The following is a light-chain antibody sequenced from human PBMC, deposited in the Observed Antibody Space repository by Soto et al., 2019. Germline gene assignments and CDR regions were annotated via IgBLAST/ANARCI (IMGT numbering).Light chain of an antibody. Sequence: DIQMTQSPSSLSASVGDRVTITCRASQGISNYLAWYQQKPGKVPKLLIYAASTLQSGVPSRFSGSGSGTDFALTISSLQPEDVATYYFRKDNSVSGTFGPGTNVDIK. V-gene: IGKV1-27*01. CDR3: RKDNSVSGT. CDR2: AAS. CDR1: QGISNY. J-gene: IGKJ3*01.